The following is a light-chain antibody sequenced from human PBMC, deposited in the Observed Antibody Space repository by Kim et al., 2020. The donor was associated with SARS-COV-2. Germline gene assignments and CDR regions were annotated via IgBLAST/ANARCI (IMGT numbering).Light chain of an antibody. Sequence: GESAALSGRASRNVGSSLAWYQQTPGQAPRLLIYEAAMRAAGIPDRFSGSGSGTDFTLTIGSLAPEDFAIYYCQQRGSWPPALTFSGGTKVDIK. CDR2: EAA. V-gene: IGKV3-11*01. CDR3: QQRGSWPPALT. J-gene: IGKJ4*01. CDR1: RNVGSS.